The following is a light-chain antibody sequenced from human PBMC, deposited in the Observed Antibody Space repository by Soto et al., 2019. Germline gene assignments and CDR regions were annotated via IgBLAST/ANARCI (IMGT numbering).Light chain of an antibody. CDR2: RAS. Sequence: EIVLTQYPGTPSLSPGERATLSCKASQSVSSSYLAWYQQKPGQAPKVLIYRASSRATGIPDRFSGSGSGTDFTLTISRLEPEDFAVYYCQQYGSSPLTFGGGTKVDIK. J-gene: IGKJ4*01. CDR3: QQYGSSPLT. V-gene: IGKV3-20*01. CDR1: QSVSSSY.